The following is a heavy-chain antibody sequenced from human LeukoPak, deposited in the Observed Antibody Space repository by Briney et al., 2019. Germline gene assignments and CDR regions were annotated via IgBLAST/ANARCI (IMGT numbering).Heavy chain of an antibody. V-gene: IGHV4-34*01. CDR2: INHSGST. CDR3: ARDGFARAPWAFDI. J-gene: IGHJ3*02. CDR1: GGSFSGYY. Sequence: SETLSPTCAVYGGSFSGYYWSWIRQPPGKGLEWIGEINHSGSTNYNPSLKSRVTISVDTSKNQFSLKLSSVTAADTAVYYCARDGFARAPWAFDIWGQGTMVTVSS. D-gene: IGHD3-10*01.